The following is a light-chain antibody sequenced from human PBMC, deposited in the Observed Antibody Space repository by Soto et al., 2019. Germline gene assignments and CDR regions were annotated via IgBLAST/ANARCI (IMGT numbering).Light chain of an antibody. CDR3: SSFTGTSYD. CDR1: SSDVGGNNY. CDR2: DVS. V-gene: IGLV2-14*01. Sequence: QSALTQPASVSGSPGQSITISCPGASSDVGGNNYVSWYQQYPGKAPKLMVCDVSNRPSGVSNRFSGSKSGNTASLTISGLQAEDEADYSSSSFTGTSYDFGTGSMVTV. J-gene: IGLJ1*01.